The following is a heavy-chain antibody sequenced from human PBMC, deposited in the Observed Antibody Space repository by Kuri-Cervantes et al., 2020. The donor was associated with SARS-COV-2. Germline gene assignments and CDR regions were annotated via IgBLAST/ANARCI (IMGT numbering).Heavy chain of an antibody. CDR1: GYTFTSYD. CDR2: MNPNSGNT. CDR3: ARDSPFSQLGGLFHY. Sequence: ASVKVSCKASGYTFTSYDINWVRQATGQGLEWMGWMNPNSGNTGYAQKFQGRATMARDTSISTAYMELSRLRSDDTAVYYCARDSPFSQLGGLFHYWGQGTLVTVSS. D-gene: IGHD6-6*01. J-gene: IGHJ4*02. V-gene: IGHV1-8*02.